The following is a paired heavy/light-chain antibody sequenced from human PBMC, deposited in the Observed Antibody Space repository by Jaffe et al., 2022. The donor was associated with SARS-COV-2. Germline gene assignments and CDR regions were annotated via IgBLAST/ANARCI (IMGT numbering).Light chain of an antibody. CDR2: GTS. Sequence: EIVLTQSPGTLSLSPGERATLSCRASQSINTHYLAWYQQKPGQAPRLVIYGTSSRATGIPDRFSGSGSGTDFTLTISRLEPEDFAVYYCQHYSSSPLITFAQGTRLEIK. CDR1: QSINTHY. V-gene: IGKV3-20*01. CDR3: QHYSSSPLIT. J-gene: IGKJ5*01.
Heavy chain of an antibody. CDR2: IYSTDST. CDR1: GASISSYY. J-gene: IGHJ6*02. D-gene: IGHD6-13*01. V-gene: IGHV4-4*08. CDR3: ARLILLQLVFSDTMDV. Sequence: QVQLQESGPGLVKPSETLSLTCTVSGASISSYYWSWIRQPPGKGLEWIGYIYSTDSTNYNPSLKSRVTMSVDTSKNQFSLRLRSVTAADTAVYYCARLILLQLVFSDTMDVWGHGTTVTVTS.